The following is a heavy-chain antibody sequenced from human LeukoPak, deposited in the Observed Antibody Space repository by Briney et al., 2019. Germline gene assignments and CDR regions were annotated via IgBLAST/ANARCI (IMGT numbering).Heavy chain of an antibody. J-gene: IGHJ4*02. CDR1: GFTFSSYW. CDR2: IKHDGSEK. Sequence: PGGSLRLSCAASGFTFSSYWMSWVCQPPGKGLEWVANIKHDGSEKYYVDSVKGRFTISRDNAKNSLYLQMNSLRGEDTAVYYCARVGTAEGTLEDYWGQGTLVTVS. CDR3: ARVGTAEGTLEDY. D-gene: IGHD6-13*01. V-gene: IGHV3-7*01.